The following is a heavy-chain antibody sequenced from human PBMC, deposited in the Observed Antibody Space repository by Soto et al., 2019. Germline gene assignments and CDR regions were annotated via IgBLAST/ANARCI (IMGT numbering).Heavy chain of an antibody. J-gene: IGHJ5*02. D-gene: IGHD4-17*01. CDR1: GFTCSSYG. CDR2: LWYDGSNK. CDR3: ARDYYGDYVGWFDA. V-gene: IGHV3-33*01. Sequence: QVQLVESGGGVVQPGRSLRLSCAASGFTCSSYGMHWVRQAPGKGLEWVAVLWYDGSNKNYADSVKGRFTISRDNSQNTMYLQMHRLRAEDTAVYYFARDYYGDYVGWFDACGQGTLVTVSS.